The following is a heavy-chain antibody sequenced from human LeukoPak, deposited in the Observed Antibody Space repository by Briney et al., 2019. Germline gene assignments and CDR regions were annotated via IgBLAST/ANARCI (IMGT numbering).Heavy chain of an antibody. CDR2: IWSDGSNK. Sequence: GGSLRLSCAASGFTFSSYGMHWVRQTPGKGLEWVAIIWSDGSNKYYADSVKGRFTISRDNAKNSLYLQMNSLRAEDTAVYYCARGWSYDYWGQGTLVTVSS. CDR3: ARGWSYDY. CDR1: GFTFSSYG. V-gene: IGHV3-33*01. J-gene: IGHJ4*02.